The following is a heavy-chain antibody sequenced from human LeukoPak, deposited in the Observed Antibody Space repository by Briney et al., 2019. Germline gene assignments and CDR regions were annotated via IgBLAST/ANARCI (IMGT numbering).Heavy chain of an antibody. Sequence: GASVKVSCKASGYTFTGYYMHWVRQAPGQGLEWMGWINPNSGGTNYAQKFQGRVTMTRDTSISTAYMELSRLRSDDTAVYYCARDPGEYCSSTSCYPGGFDYWGQGTLVTVSS. CDR3: ARDPGEYCSSTSCYPGGFDY. V-gene: IGHV1-2*02. CDR2: INPNSGGT. J-gene: IGHJ4*02. CDR1: GYTFTGYY. D-gene: IGHD2-2*01.